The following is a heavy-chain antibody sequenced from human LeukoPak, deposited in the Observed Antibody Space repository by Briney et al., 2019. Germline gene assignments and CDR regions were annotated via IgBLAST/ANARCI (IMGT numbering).Heavy chain of an antibody. CDR2: INPNSGGT. V-gene: IGHV1-2*02. D-gene: IGHD4-17*01. Sequence: ASVKVSCKASGYTFTAYSMHWVRQAPGQGLEWMGWINPNSGGTNYAQKFQGRFTMTRDTSITTAYMELSRLRSDDTAVYYCASKNYGDYGEFHNWGQGTLVTVSS. CDR3: ASKNYGDYGEFHN. J-gene: IGHJ4*02. CDR1: GYTFTAYS.